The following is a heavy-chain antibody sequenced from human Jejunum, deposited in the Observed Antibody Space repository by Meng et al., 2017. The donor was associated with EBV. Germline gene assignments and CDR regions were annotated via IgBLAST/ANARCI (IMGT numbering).Heavy chain of an antibody. D-gene: IGHD1-1*01. CDR3: ARDYQDLERFDY. V-gene: IGHV6-1*01. Sequence: QVQLQRLGPGLVKPSXXXXLXXXISGDSVSSNSAVWNWIRQSPSRGLEWLGRTYYRSKWYNEYAPSVESRITINPDTSKNQFSLQLNSVTPEDTAVYYCARDYQDLERFDYWGQGTLFTVSS. J-gene: IGHJ4*02. CDR2: TYYRSKWYN. CDR1: GDSVSSNSAV.